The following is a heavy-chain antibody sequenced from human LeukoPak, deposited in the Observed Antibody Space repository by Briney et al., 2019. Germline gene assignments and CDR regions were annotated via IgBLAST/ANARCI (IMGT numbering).Heavy chain of an antibody. CDR3: ARGDGAHYDGGYYYFDF. Sequence: GTSLRLSCAASGFNFKNYDMHWVRQAPGKGLEWVALIKYDETKKFHADSVKGRFSISRANSENTLYLHVNSLRAEDTAVYFCARGDGAHYDGGYYYFDFWGQGTLVTVSS. V-gene: IGHV3-33*05. CDR1: GFNFKNYD. CDR2: IKYDETKK. J-gene: IGHJ4*02. D-gene: IGHD3-22*01.